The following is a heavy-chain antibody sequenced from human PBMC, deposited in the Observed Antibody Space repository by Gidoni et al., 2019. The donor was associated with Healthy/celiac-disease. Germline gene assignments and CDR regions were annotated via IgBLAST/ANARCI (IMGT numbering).Heavy chain of an antibody. Sequence: QVQLQEPVPGLVKPSETLSLTCTVSGGSISSYYWSWIRQPPGKGLEWIGYIYYSGSTNYNPSLKSRVTISVDTSKNQFSLKLSSVTAADTAVYYCAREQQLTDAFDIWGQGTMVTVSS. D-gene: IGHD6-13*01. CDR2: IYYSGST. J-gene: IGHJ3*02. V-gene: IGHV4-59*01. CDR1: GGSISSYY. CDR3: AREQQLTDAFDI.